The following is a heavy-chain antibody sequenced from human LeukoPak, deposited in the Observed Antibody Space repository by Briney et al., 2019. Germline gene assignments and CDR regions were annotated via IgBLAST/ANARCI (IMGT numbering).Heavy chain of an antibody. Sequence: PSETLSLTCTVSGGSISSGSYYWSWIRQPAGKGLEGIGRIYTSGSTNYNPSLKSRVTISVDTSKNQFSLKLSSVTAADTAVYYCAREGGDYYDSSGYPNYYYYYMDVWGKGTTVTVSS. V-gene: IGHV4-61*02. J-gene: IGHJ6*03. CDR2: IYTSGST. CDR1: GGSISSGSYY. D-gene: IGHD3-22*01. CDR3: AREGGDYYDSSGYPNYYYYYMDV.